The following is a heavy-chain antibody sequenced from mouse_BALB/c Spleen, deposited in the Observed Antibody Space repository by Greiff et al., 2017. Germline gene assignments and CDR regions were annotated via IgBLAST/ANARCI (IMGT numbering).Heavy chain of an antibody. Sequence: VQLQQSGAELVKPGASVKLSCTASGFNIKDTYMHWVKQRPEQGLEWIGRIDPANGNTKYDPKFQGKATITADTSSNTAYLQLSSLTSEDTAVYYCAGGFYGSRECAYWGQGTLVTVSA. CDR1: GFNIKDTY. CDR2: IDPANGNT. CDR3: AGGFYGSRECAY. J-gene: IGHJ3*01. D-gene: IGHD1-1*01. V-gene: IGHV14-3*02.